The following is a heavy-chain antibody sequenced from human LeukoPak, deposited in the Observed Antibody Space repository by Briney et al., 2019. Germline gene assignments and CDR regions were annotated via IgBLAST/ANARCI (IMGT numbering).Heavy chain of an antibody. D-gene: IGHD5-12*01. J-gene: IGHJ4*02. CDR3: ARDCGYDSQRMNYFDY. Sequence: ALVKVSCKASGYTFTAYYMHWVRQAPGQGLEWMGWINANSGGTDYAQKFQGRVTMTRDTSTSTAYMELSSLRSDDTAVYYCARDCGYDSQRMNYFDYWGQGTPVTVSS. CDR1: GYTFTAYY. CDR2: INANSGGT. V-gene: IGHV1-2*02.